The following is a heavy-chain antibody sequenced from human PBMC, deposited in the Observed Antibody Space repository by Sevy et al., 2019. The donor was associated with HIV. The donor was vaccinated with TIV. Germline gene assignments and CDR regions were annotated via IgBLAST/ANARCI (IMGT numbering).Heavy chain of an antibody. CDR1: GYTFTNYY. CDR3: GRTSPRGGFDY. CDR2: TNPSDVST. J-gene: IGHJ4*02. Sequence: ASVKVSCKASGYTFTNYYMHWVRQAPGQGLEWMGITNPSDVSTVYAQKFQGRVTMTRDTSTSTVYMELSSLRSDDSAVYYCGRTSPRGGFDYWGQGALVTVSS. D-gene: IGHD3-16*01. V-gene: IGHV1-46*03.